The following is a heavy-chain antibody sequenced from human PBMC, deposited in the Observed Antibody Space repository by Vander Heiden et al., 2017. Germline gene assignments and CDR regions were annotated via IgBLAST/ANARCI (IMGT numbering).Heavy chain of an antibody. V-gene: IGHV3-30-3*01. CDR3: ARALDVGTPHAGAFDI. CDR1: GFTFSSYA. D-gene: IGHD1-1*01. J-gene: IGHJ3*02. CDR2: ISYDGSNK. Sequence: QVQLVESGGGVVQPGRSLRLSCAASGFTFSSYAMHWDRPAPGKGLEWVAVISYDGSNKYYADAVKGRVTISRDNSKNTLCLQMNRLRAEETAVYYCARALDVGTPHAGAFDIWGQGTMVTVCS.